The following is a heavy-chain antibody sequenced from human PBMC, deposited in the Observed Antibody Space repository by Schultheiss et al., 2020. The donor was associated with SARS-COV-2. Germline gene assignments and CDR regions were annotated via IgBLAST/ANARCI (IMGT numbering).Heavy chain of an antibody. CDR1: GGSISSYY. V-gene: IGHV4-59*12. J-gene: IGHJ4*02. CDR2: IYYSGST. CDR3: ARAPPENYYDSSGYPDY. D-gene: IGHD3-22*01. Sequence: SETLSLTCTVSGGSISSYYWGWILQPPGKGLEWIGYIYYSGSTNYNPSLKSRVIISVDTTKDQFSQKLRSVTAADTAVYYCARAPPENYYDSSGYPDYWGQGTLVTVSS.